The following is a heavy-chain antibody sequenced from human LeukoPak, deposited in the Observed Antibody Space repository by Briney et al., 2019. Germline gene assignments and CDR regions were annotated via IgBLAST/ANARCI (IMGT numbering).Heavy chain of an antibody. CDR1: GGSISSYY. J-gene: IGHJ4*02. CDR2: IYYSGST. D-gene: IGHD5-18*01. V-gene: IGHV4-59*01. Sequence: SETLSLTCTVSGGSISSYYWSWIRQPPGKGLEWIEYIYYSGSTNYNPSLKSRVTISVDTSKNQFSLKLSSVTAADTAVYYCASLKIQLWIMDYWGQGTLVTVSS. CDR3: ASLKIQLWIMDY.